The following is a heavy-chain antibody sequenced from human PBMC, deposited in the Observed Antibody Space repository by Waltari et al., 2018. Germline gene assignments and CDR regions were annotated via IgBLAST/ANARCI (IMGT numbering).Heavy chain of an antibody. V-gene: IGHV3-23*03. Sequence: EVQLLESGGGLVQHGGSLRLPWAASGFTFSSYAMSWVRQAPGKGLEWVSVIYSGGSTYYADSVKGRFTISRDNSKNTLYLQMNSLRAEDTAVYYCAKDLDEGGYYWGQGTLVTVSS. CDR3: AKDLDEGGYY. J-gene: IGHJ4*02. CDR1: GFTFSSYA. D-gene: IGHD1-1*01. CDR2: IYSGGST.